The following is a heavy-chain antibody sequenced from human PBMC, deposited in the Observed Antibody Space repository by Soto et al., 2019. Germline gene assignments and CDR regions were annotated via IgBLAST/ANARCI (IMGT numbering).Heavy chain of an antibody. CDR1: GFTFSSYD. D-gene: IGHD3-22*01. CDR2: IGTAGDT. V-gene: IGHV3-13*01. J-gene: IGHJ4*02. CDR3: ARSDTYYYDSSGYYTRYYFDY. Sequence: GGSLRLSCAASGFTFSSYDMHWVRQATGKGLEWVSAIGTAGDTYYPGSVKGRFTISRENAKNSLYLQMNSLRAEDTAVYYCARSDTYYYDSSGYYTRYYFDYWGQGTLVTVSS.